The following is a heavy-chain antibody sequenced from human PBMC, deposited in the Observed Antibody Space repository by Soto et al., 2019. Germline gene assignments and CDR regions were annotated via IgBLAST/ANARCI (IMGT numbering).Heavy chain of an antibody. V-gene: IGHV4-59*01. D-gene: IGHD2-15*01. CDR2: IYYSGST. CDR1: GGSISRYY. J-gene: IGHJ4*02. CDR3: ASGEYCSGGSCYISFDY. Sequence: SETLSLTCTVSGGSISRYYWSWIRQPPGKGLEWIGYIYYSGSTNYNPSLKSRVTISVDTSKNQFSLKLSSVTAADTAVYYCASGEYCSGGSCYISFDYWGQGTLVTVSS.